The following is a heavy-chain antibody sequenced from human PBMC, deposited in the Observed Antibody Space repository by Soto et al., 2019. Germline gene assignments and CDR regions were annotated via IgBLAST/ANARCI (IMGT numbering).Heavy chain of an antibody. J-gene: IGHJ5*02. V-gene: IGHV3-53*01. CDR2: HYSGGST. CDR1: GFSVSSNY. CDR3: ARHRHPRGTVGATSPLDP. D-gene: IGHD1-26*01. Sequence: GGSLRLSCAISGFSVSSNYLSWVRQAPGKGLEWVSVHYSGGSTYYADSVQGRFTISRDKSNNTLYLQMRRVRAEDAAVYFCARHRHPRGTVGATSPLDPWGQGTQVTVSS.